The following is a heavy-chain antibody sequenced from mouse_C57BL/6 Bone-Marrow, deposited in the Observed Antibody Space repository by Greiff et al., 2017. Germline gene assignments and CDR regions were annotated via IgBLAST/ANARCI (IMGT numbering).Heavy chain of an antibody. CDR3: TVEYYGSSWGFAY. V-gene: IGHV14-4*01. CDR2: IDPENGDT. D-gene: IGHD1-1*01. J-gene: IGHJ3*01. CDR1: GFNIKDDY. Sequence: VQLQQSGAELVRPGASVKLSCTASGFNIKDDYMHWVKQRPEQGLEWIGWIDPENGDTEYASKFQGKATITADTSSNTAYLQLSSLTSEDTAVYYCTVEYYGSSWGFAYWGRGTRVTVSA.